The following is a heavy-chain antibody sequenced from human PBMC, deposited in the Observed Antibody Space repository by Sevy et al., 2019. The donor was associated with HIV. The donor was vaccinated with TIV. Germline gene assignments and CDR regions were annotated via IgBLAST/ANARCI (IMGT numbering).Heavy chain of an antibody. CDR3: LRDLLRPVVVPAASFDY. V-gene: IGHV3-64D*06. CDR1: GFTFSSYA. J-gene: IGHJ4*02. CDR2: ISSNGDST. D-gene: IGHD2-2*01. Sequence: GGSLRLSCAASGFTFSSYAMNWVRQAPGKGLQYVSGISSNGDSTDYGDSVKGRFTISRDNSKNTLYLQMSSLRAEDTAVYYCLRDLLRPVVVPAASFDYWGQGTLVTVSS.